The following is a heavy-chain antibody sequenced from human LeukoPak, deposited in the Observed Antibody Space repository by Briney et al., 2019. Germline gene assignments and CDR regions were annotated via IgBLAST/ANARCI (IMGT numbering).Heavy chain of an antibody. J-gene: IGHJ4*02. CDR1: GFTFSNYW. CDR2: IKQDGREK. V-gene: IGHV3-7*01. Sequence: GGPLRLSCAASGFTFSNYWMSWVRQAPGKGLEWVANIKQDGREKHYVDSVKGRFTISRDNAKNSLFLQMQSLRAEDTAVYYCARDSWDGDLDYWGQGTLVTVSS. D-gene: IGHD6-13*01. CDR3: ARDSWDGDLDY.